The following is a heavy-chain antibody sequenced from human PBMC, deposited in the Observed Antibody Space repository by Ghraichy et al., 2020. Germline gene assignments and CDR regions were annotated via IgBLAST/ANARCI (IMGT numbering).Heavy chain of an antibody. CDR1: GGSISSSNYY. J-gene: IGHJ4*02. CDR3: ARQGYDSNYFDY. Sequence: SETLSLTCTVSGGSISSSNYYWGWIRQPPGEGLEWIGTIYYSGSTYYNPSLKSRVTISVDTSRNQFSLKLISVTAADTAVYYCARQGYDSNYFDYWGQGTLVTACS. V-gene: IGHV4-39*01. CDR2: IYYSGST. D-gene: IGHD1-20*01.